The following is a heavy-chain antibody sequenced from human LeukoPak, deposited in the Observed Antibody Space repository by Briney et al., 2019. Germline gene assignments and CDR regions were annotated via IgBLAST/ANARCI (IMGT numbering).Heavy chain of an antibody. V-gene: IGHV1-2*02. D-gene: IGHD3-16*02. Sequence: ASVKVSCKASGYTFTGYYMHWVRQAPGQGLEWMGWINPNSGGTNYAQKFQGRVTMTRDTSISTAYMELSGLRSDDTAVYYCARGVMITFGGVIVTLHFDYWGQGTLVTVSS. J-gene: IGHJ4*02. CDR2: INPNSGGT. CDR3: ARGVMITFGGVIVTLHFDY. CDR1: GYTFTGYY.